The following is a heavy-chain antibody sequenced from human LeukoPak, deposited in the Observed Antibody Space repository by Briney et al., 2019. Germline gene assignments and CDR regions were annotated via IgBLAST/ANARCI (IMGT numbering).Heavy chain of an antibody. J-gene: IGHJ4*02. D-gene: IGHD3-10*01. CDR2: IYYSGTT. CDR3: ARGPHGSGSYY. V-gene: IGHV4-30-4*01. Sequence: SQTLSLTCTVSGGSISSGDYYWSWIRQPPGKGLEWIGYIYYSGTTYYNPSLKSRVTISVDTSKNQFSLKLTSVTAADTAVYFCARGPHGSGSYYWGQGTLVTVSS. CDR1: GGSISSGDYY.